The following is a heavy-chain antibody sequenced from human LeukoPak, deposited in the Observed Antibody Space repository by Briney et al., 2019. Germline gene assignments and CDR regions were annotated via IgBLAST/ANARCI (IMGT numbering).Heavy chain of an antibody. CDR2: IYYSGST. CDR1: GGSISSYY. Sequence: SETLSLTCTVSGGSISSYYWSWIRQPPGKGLEWIGSIYYSGSTYYNPSLKSRVTISVDTSKNQFSLKLSSVTAADTAVYYCARNYYDSSGYPYYFDYWGQGTLVTVSS. D-gene: IGHD3-22*01. J-gene: IGHJ4*02. CDR3: ARNYYDSSGYPYYFDY. V-gene: IGHV4-59*12.